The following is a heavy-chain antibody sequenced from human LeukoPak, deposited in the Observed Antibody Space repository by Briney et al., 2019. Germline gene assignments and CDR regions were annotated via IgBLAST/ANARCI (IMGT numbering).Heavy chain of an antibody. V-gene: IGHV3-7*01. J-gene: IGHJ4*02. CDR2: INHNGNVK. CDR3: GRLAHNAWYAIDF. D-gene: IGHD2-2*01. CDR1: GFTFGDYG. Sequence: PGGSLRLSCTASGFTFGDYGMGWVRQARGKGLEWVASINHNGNVKYYVDSVKGRFTISRDNPKNSLYLQINNLRAEDTAVYYCGRLAHNAWYAIDFWGQGTLVTVSS.